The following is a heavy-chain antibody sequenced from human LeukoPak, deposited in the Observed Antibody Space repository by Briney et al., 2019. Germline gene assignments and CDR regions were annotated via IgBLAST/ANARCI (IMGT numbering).Heavy chain of an antibody. D-gene: IGHD3-22*01. CDR3: ARVGPKDSSGYYYGIGDY. CDR2: ITSSGAYI. V-gene: IGHV3-21*01. CDR1: GFTFNYYN. J-gene: IGHJ4*02. Sequence: PGGSLRLSCAASGFTFNYYNMNWVRQAPGKALEWVSSITSSGAYIFYADSVKGRFTISRDNAKNSLYLQMNSLRAEDTAVYYCARVGPKDSSGYYYGIGDYWGQGTLVTVSS.